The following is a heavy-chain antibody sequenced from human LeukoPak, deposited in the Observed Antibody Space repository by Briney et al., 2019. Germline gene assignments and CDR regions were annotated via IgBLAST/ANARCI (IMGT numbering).Heavy chain of an antibody. V-gene: IGHV3-30-3*01. CDR1: GFSFSSYA. Sequence: GGSLRLSCAASGFSFSSYAMHWVRQAPGKGLEWVAVISSDGSDKYYADSVKGRFTISRDNSKNTLYLQMNSLRAEDTAVYYCARATEGFDYWGQGTLVTVSS. CDR3: ARATEGFDY. CDR2: ISSDGSDK. J-gene: IGHJ4*02. D-gene: IGHD5-12*01.